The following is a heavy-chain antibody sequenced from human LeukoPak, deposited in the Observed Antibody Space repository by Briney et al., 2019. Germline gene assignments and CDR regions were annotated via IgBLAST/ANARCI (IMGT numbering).Heavy chain of an antibody. CDR2: ISYDGSNK. D-gene: IGHD6-19*01. Sequence: PGRSLRLSCAAAGVTFSSYVMHWVRQAPGKGLEWVAVISYDGSNKYYADSVKGRFTIPRDNSKNTLYLQMNSLRAEDTAVYYSAKVSIAVAQSYYYGMDVWGQGTTVTVSS. V-gene: IGHV3-30*18. CDR1: GVTFSSYV. CDR3: AKVSIAVAQSYYYGMDV. J-gene: IGHJ6*02.